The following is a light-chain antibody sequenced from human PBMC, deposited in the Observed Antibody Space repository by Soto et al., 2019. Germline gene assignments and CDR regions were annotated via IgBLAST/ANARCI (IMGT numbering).Light chain of an antibody. Sequence: DLQMTQSPSTLSASVGDRVTITCRASQSISSWLAWYQQKPGKAPKLLIYDASSLESGVPSRFSGSGSGTEFTLTISSLKPDDFAPYYCQQYNSYAWTFGQGTKVEIK. CDR2: DAS. CDR1: QSISSW. CDR3: QQYNSYAWT. V-gene: IGKV1-5*01. J-gene: IGKJ1*01.